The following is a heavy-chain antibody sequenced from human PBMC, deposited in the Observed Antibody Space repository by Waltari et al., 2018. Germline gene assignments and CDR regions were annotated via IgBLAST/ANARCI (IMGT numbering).Heavy chain of an antibody. CDR2: ISGSGGST. V-gene: IGHV3-23*01. CDR3: AKGIAARPEYYFDY. J-gene: IGHJ4*02. D-gene: IGHD6-6*01. CDR1: GFTFVSYA. Sequence: EVQLLESGGGLVQPGGSLRLSCAASGFTFVSYAMSWVRPAPGKGLEWVSAISGSGGSTYYADSVKGRFTISRDNSKNTLYLQMNSLRTEDTAVYYCAKGIAARPEYYFDYWGQGTLVTVSS.